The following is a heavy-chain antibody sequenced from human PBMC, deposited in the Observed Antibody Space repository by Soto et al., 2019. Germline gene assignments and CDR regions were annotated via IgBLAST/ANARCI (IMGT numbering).Heavy chain of an antibody. J-gene: IGHJ5*02. CDR3: ARHPERIAQIGWFDP. Sequence: PGGSLRLSCATSGFIFSDYYMHWIRQAPGKGLEWVSYISSSSSTIYYADSVKGRFTISRDNAKNSLYLQMNSLRAEDTAVYYCARHPERIAQIGWFDPWGQGTLVTVSS. CDR2: ISSSSSTI. D-gene: IGHD6-13*01. V-gene: IGHV3-11*04. CDR1: GFIFSDYY.